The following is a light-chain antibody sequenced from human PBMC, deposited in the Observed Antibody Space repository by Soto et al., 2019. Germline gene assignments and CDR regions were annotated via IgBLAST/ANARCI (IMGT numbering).Light chain of an antibody. V-gene: IGKV3-20*01. CDR2: GAS. CDR3: QQYNNWGT. Sequence: EIVLTQSPGTLSLSPGERATLSCRASQSVRSNYLAWYQQKPGQAPRLLIYGASSRATGIPDRFSGSGSGTEFTLTISSLQSEDFAVYYCQQYNNWGTFGQGTKVEIK. J-gene: IGKJ1*01. CDR1: QSVRSNY.